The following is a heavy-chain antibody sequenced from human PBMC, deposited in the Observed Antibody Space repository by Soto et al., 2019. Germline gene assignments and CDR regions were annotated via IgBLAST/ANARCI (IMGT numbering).Heavy chain of an antibody. CDR2: LYNNGNT. CDR1: GDSVSSDNSY. D-gene: IGHD5-12*01. Sequence: SETLSLTCTVPGDSVSSDNSYWTWIRQPPGEGLEWIGFLYNNGNTYYKPSLKSRVTISMDTSRNLFSLKLNSLTPADTAVYYCARHLAQRWLQSYRPYYRDYWGQGTLVTVSS. V-gene: IGHV4-30-4*01. CDR3: ARHLAQRWLQSYRPYYRDY. J-gene: IGHJ4*02.